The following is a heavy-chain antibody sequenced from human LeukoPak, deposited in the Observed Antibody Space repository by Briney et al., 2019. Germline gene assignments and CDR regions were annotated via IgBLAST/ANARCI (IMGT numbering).Heavy chain of an antibody. Sequence: GASVKVSCKASGYTFTGYYMHWVRQAPGQGLEWMGWINPNSGDTNYAQKFQGRVTMTRDTSISTAYMDLSRLRSDDAAVYYCARVAYSGYRGIQYYFDYWGQGTLVTVSS. D-gene: IGHD5-12*01. J-gene: IGHJ4*02. V-gene: IGHV1-2*02. CDR3: ARVAYSGYRGIQYYFDY. CDR2: INPNSGDT. CDR1: GYTFTGYY.